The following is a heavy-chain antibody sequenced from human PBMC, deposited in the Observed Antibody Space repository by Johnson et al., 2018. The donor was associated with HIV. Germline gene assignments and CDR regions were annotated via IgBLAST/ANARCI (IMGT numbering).Heavy chain of an antibody. J-gene: IGHJ3*02. D-gene: IGHD3-10*01. V-gene: IGHV3-7*05. CDR1: GFTFSSYW. Sequence: VQLVESGGGLVQPGGSLRLSCAASGFTFSSYWMSWVRQAPGKGLEWVANIKQDGSEKYYVDYVKGRFTISRDNAKNSLYLQINSLRAEYTAVYYCARDGDEGAFDIWGQGTMVTVSS. CDR2: IKQDGSEK. CDR3: ARDGDEGAFDI.